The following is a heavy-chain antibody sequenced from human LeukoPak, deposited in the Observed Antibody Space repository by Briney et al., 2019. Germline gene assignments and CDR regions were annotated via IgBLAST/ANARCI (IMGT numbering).Heavy chain of an antibody. Sequence: PGGSLRLSCAASGFTFSSYAMSWVRQAPGKGLEWVGRIKTKADVGTTDYAAPVKGRFTISRDDSKNTLYLQMNSLKTEDTAVYYCTTDPRNSLYFDYWGRGTLVTVSS. CDR1: GFTFSSYA. D-gene: IGHD1-14*01. V-gene: IGHV3-15*01. J-gene: IGHJ4*02. CDR3: TTDPRNSLYFDY. CDR2: IKTKADVGTT.